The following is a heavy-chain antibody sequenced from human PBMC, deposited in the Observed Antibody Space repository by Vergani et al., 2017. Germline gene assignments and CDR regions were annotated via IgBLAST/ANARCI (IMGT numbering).Heavy chain of an antibody. CDR3: ARDGSVAGTSHYYYGMDV. J-gene: IGHJ6*02. CDR1: DGSISNFY. V-gene: IGHV4-59*01. Sequence: QVHLQESGPGLVKPSETLSLNCTVSDGSISNFYWSWIRQPPGKGLEWIGYVTYGGSTNYSPSLKSRVTISIDRSKNQVSMKLNSVTAADTAVYFCARDGSVAGTSHYYYGMDVWGQGTTVTVSS. D-gene: IGHD6-19*01. CDR2: VTYGGST.